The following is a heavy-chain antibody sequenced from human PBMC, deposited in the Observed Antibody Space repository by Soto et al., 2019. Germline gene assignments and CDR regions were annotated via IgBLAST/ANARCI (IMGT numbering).Heavy chain of an antibody. CDR2: IYYSGST. CDR3: ARVGGINWFDP. J-gene: IGHJ5*02. Sequence: SETLSLTCTVSGGSIISGGYYWSWIRQHPGKGLEWIGYIYYSGSTYYNPSLKSRVTISVDTSKNQFSLKLSSVTAADTAVYYCARVGGINWFDPWGQGTLVTV. CDR1: GGSIISGGYY. V-gene: IGHV4-31*03. D-gene: IGHD1-20*01.